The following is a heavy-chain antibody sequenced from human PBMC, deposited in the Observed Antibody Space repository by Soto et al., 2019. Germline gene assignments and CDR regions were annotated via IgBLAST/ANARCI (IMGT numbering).Heavy chain of an antibody. V-gene: IGHV4-34*01. CDR1: GGSFRGYY. CDR2: INHSGST. D-gene: IGHD4-17*01. Sequence: PSETLSLTCAVYGGSFRGYYWSWIRQPPGKGLEWIGEINHSGSTNYNPSLKSRVTISVDTSKNQFSLKLSSVTAADTAVYYCGRDDDYCVDYWGQGTLVTVSS. J-gene: IGHJ4*02. CDR3: GRDDDYCVDY.